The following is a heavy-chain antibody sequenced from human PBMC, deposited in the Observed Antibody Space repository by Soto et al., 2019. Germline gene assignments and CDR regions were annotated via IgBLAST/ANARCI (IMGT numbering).Heavy chain of an antibody. J-gene: IGHJ4*02. CDR3: AGGTGWFIVD. D-gene: IGHD6-19*01. CDR1: GFTFSSYW. CDR2: IKQDGTEK. V-gene: IGHV3-7*02. Sequence: EVQLVESGGGLVQPGGSLRLSCAASGFTFSSYWMNWVRQAPGKGLEWVANIKQDGTEKHYVDSVKDRFTISRDNAKRSLHLQLNSLRADDTDVYYCAGGTGWFIVDWGQGTLVTVSS.